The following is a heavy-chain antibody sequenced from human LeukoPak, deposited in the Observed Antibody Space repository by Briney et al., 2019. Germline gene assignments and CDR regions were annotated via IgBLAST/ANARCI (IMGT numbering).Heavy chain of an antibody. Sequence: PGRSLRLSCAASGLTFSSNAMHWVRQAPGKGLEWVAVISYDGSNKYYADSVKGRFTISRDNSKNTLYVRMNSLRAEDTAVYYCASTPYSSGWPFDYWGQGTLVTVSS. CDR2: ISYDGSNK. CDR1: GLTFSSNA. J-gene: IGHJ4*02. V-gene: IGHV3-30-3*01. CDR3: ASTPYSSGWPFDY. D-gene: IGHD6-19*01.